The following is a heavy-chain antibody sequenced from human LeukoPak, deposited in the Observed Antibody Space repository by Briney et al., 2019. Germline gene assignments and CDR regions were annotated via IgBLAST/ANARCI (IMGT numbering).Heavy chain of an antibody. CDR1: GFAFSDYY. Sequence: GGSLRLSCAASGFAFSDYYMTWIRQAPGKGLEWISYISSNSRYTNYADSVKGRFTISRDNSKDTLYLQMNSLRAEDTAVYYCAKATYSSSWNLYFDYWGQGTLVTVSS. CDR3: AKATYSSSWNLYFDY. J-gene: IGHJ4*02. D-gene: IGHD6-13*01. CDR2: ISSNSRYT. V-gene: IGHV3-11*05.